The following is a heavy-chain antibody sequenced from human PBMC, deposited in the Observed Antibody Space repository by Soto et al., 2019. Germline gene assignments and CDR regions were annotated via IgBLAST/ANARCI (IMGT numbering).Heavy chain of an antibody. CDR3: ARVTTVYAFDI. D-gene: IGHD4-4*01. CDR1: GGSISSYY. J-gene: IGHJ3*02. V-gene: IGHV4-59*01. CDR2: IYYSGST. Sequence: NPSETLSLTCTVSGGSISSYYWSWIRQPPGKGLEWIGYIYYSGSTNYNPSLKSRVTISVDTSKNQFSLKLSSVTAADTAVYYCARVTTVYAFDIWGQGTMVTVSS.